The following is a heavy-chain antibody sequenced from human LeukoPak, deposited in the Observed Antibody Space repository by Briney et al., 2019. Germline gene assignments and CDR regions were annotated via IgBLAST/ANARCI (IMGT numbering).Heavy chain of an antibody. CDR3: ARNYYDNSDYKYAFDY. V-gene: IGHV4-4*07. CDR2: IYTSGNT. Sequence: PSETLSLTCTVSGGSISSYYWSWIRQPAGKGLEWIGRIYTSGNTNYNPSLKSRVTMSVDTSKNQFSLKLSSVTAADTAVYYCARNYYDNSDYKYAFDYWGQGTLVTVSS. J-gene: IGHJ4*02. D-gene: IGHD3-22*01. CDR1: GGSISSYY.